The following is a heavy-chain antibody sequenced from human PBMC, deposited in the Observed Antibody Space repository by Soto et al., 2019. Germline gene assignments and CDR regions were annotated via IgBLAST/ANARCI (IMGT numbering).Heavy chain of an antibody. Sequence: GGSLRLSCAASGFTFSSYGMHWVRQAPGKGLEWVAVISYDGSNKYYADSVKGRFTISRDNSKNTLYLQMNSLRAEDTAVYYCAKVPAGPYGDYRTYNWFDPWGQGTLVTVSS. CDR2: ISYDGSNK. CDR3: AKVPAGPYGDYRTYNWFDP. J-gene: IGHJ5*02. D-gene: IGHD4-17*01. V-gene: IGHV3-30*18. CDR1: GFTFSSYG.